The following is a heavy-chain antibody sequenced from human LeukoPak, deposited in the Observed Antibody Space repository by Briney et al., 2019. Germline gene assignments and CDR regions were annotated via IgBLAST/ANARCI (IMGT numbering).Heavy chain of an antibody. CDR2: ISAYNGNT. CDR1: GYTFTNYG. CDR3: ARDINYYYDSSGYYDYFDY. Sequence: RASAKVSCKASGYTFTNYGMSWVRQAPGQGLEWMGWISAYNGNTKYAQKLQGRVTMTTDTSTSTAYMELRSLRSDDTAVYYCARDINYYYDSSGYYDYFDYWGQGTLVTVSS. V-gene: IGHV1-18*01. J-gene: IGHJ4*02. D-gene: IGHD3-22*01.